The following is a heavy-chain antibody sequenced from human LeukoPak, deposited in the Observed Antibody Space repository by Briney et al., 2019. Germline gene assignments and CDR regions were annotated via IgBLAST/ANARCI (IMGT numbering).Heavy chain of an antibody. CDR3: ARDGTTYYDFWSGYYTGGGSYYYYYYYMDV. Sequence: ASVKVSCKASGYTFTSYDINWVRQATGQGLEWMGWMNPNSGNTGYAQKFQGRVTITRNTSISTAYMELSSLRSEDTAVYYCARDGTTYYDFWSGYYTGGGSYYYYYYYMDVWGKGTTVTVSS. CDR1: GYTFTSYD. CDR2: MNPNSGNT. J-gene: IGHJ6*03. D-gene: IGHD3-3*01. V-gene: IGHV1-8*01.